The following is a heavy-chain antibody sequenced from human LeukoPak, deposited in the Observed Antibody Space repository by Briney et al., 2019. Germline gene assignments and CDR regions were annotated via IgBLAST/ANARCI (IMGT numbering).Heavy chain of an antibody. D-gene: IGHD3-22*01. V-gene: IGHV3-23*01. CDR3: AKFKTHYDSSPDLSSDY. CDR1: GFTFSSYA. CDR2: ISGSGGST. Sequence: GGSLRLSCAASGFTFSSYAMSWVRQAPGKGLERVSAISGSGGSTYYADSVKGRFTISRDNSKNTLYLQMNSLRAEDTAVYYCAKFKTHYDSSPDLSSDYWGQGTLVTVSS. J-gene: IGHJ4*02.